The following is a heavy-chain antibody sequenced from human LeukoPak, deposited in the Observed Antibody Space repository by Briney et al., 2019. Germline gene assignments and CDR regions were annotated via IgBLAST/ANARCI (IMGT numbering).Heavy chain of an antibody. J-gene: IGHJ5*02. V-gene: IGHV3-30*04. CDR2: ISYDGSNK. D-gene: IGHD3-9*01. CDR1: GFTFSSYA. CDR3: ARDPEGYYDILTGWTLNWFDP. Sequence: PGRSLRLSCAASGFTFSSYAMHWVRQAPGKGLEWVAVISYDGSNKYYADSVKGRFTISRDNSKSTLYLQMNSLRAEDTAVYYCARDPEGYYDILTGWTLNWFDPWGQGTLVTVSS.